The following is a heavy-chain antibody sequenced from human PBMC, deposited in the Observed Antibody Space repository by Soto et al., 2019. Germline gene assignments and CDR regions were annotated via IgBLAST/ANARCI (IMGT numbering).Heavy chain of an antibody. V-gene: IGHV1-18*04. Sequence: ASVKVSCKASGYTFTSYGISWVRQAPGQGLEWMGWISAYNGNTNYAQKLQGRVTMTTDTSTSTAYMELRSLGSDDTAVYYCARAEYYDSSGYYCVYWGQGTLVTVSS. J-gene: IGHJ4*02. CDR1: GYTFTSYG. CDR3: ARAEYYDSSGYYCVY. D-gene: IGHD3-22*01. CDR2: ISAYNGNT.